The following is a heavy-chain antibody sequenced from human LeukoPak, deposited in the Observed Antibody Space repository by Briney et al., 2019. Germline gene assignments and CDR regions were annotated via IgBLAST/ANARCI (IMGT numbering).Heavy chain of an antibody. CDR1: GDSVSSNSAA. Sequence: SQTLSLTCAISGDSVSSNSAAWNWIRQSPSRGLEWLGRTYYRSKWYNDYAVSVKSRITINPDTSKNQSSLQLNSVTPEDTAVYYCARGEEWAARPFYYYYMDVWGKGTTVTVSS. CDR3: ARGEEWAARPFYYYYMDV. D-gene: IGHD6-6*01. J-gene: IGHJ6*03. V-gene: IGHV6-1*01. CDR2: TYYRSKWYN.